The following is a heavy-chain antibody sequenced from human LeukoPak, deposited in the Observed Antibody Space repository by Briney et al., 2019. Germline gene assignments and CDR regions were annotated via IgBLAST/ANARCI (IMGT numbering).Heavy chain of an antibody. CDR2: IIPIFGTA. CDR3: ATLLGAAAGPDY. V-gene: IGHV1-69*13. D-gene: IGHD6-13*01. Sequence: SVKVSCKASGGTFSSYAISWVRQAPGQGLEWMGGIIPIFGTANYAQKFQGRVTITADESTSTAYMELSSLRSEDTAVYYCATLLGAAAGPDYWGQGTLVTVSS. J-gene: IGHJ4*02. CDR1: GGTFSSYA.